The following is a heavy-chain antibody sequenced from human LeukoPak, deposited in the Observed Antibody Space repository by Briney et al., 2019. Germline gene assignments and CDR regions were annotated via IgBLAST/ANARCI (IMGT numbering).Heavy chain of an antibody. J-gene: IGHJ4*02. D-gene: IGHD3-9*01. Sequence: SETLCLTCAGSGRSFSGYYWSWIRQPPGKGLEWIGEINQSGSTNYNPSLKSRVTISVDRSKNQSSLKLSSVHAPDTAVYYCPRRPALAYDILTGYYTSEYYSDYWGQGTLVTVSS. CDR3: PRRPALAYDILTGYYTSEYYSDY. V-gene: IGHV4-34*01. CDR2: INQSGST. CDR1: GRSFSGYY.